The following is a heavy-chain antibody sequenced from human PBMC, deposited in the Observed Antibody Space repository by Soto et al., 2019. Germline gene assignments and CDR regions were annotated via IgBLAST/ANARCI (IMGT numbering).Heavy chain of an antibody. CDR1: GGSISIGDYY. Sequence: SETLSLTCTVSGGSISIGDYYWRCIRQPPGKGLEWIGYIYYSGSTYYNPSLKSRVTISVDTSKNQFSLKLSSVTAADTAVYYCGRVWGYCTTGVCYTAFDVWGQGSMVTVSS. J-gene: IGHJ3*01. CDR3: GRVWGYCTTGVCYTAFDV. CDR2: IYYSGST. D-gene: IGHD2-8*01. V-gene: IGHV4-30-4*01.